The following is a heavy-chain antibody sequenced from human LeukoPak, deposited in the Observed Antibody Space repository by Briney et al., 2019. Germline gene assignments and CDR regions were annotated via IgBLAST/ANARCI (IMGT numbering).Heavy chain of an antibody. CDR2: INSDGSST. V-gene: IGHV3-74*01. J-gene: IGHJ4*02. CDR3: ARELPSTITMVRGYFDY. Sequence: GGSLRLSCAASGFTFSSYWMHWVRQAPGKGLVWVSRINSDGSSTSYADSVKGRFTISRDNAKNTLYLQMNSLRAEDTAVYYCARELPSTITMVRGYFDYWGQGTLVTVSS. CDR1: GFTFSSYW. D-gene: IGHD3-10*01.